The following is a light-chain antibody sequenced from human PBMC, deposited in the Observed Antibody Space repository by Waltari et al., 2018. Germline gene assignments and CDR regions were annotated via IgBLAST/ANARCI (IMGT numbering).Light chain of an antibody. Sequence: SGRASRSVGGAVVGYQQKPDQPPRLRIYATSTRAAGTPDRFSGSGFGTDFSLTISGLEPEDFAVYYCQKYERLPATFGQVTKVEIK. CDR2: ATS. CDR1: RSVGGAV. J-gene: IGKJ1*01. CDR3: QKYERLPAT. V-gene: IGKV3-20*01.